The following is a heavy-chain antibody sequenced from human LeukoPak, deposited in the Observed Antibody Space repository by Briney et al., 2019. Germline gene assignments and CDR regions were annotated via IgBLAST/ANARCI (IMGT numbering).Heavy chain of an antibody. V-gene: IGHV4-38-2*01. Sequence: SETLSLTCAVSGYSISSGYYWGWIRQPPGKGLDWIGSIYHSGSTYYNPSLKSRVTISVDTSKNQFSLKLSSVTAADTAVYYCVVSFGGVIANYLDYWGQGTLVTVSS. D-gene: IGHD3-16*02. CDR1: GYSISSGYY. CDR2: IYHSGST. J-gene: IGHJ4*02. CDR3: VVSFGGVIANYLDY.